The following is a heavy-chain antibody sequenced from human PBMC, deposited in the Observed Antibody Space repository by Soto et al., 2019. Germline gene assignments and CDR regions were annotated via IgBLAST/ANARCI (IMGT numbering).Heavy chain of an antibody. CDR1: GGSVSGYY. Sequence: AETLSLTCAVYGGSVSGYYLTWIRQPPGTGLEWIGEINHSGSTNYNPSLKSRVTISVDTSKNQFSLKLTSVTAADTAVYYCARDKITGLFDYWGQGTLVTVSS. V-gene: IGHV4-34*01. CDR3: ARDKITGLFDY. D-gene: IGHD2-8*02. CDR2: INHSGST. J-gene: IGHJ4*02.